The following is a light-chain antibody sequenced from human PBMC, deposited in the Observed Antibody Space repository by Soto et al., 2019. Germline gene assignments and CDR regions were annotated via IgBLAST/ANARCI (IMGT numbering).Light chain of an antibody. Sequence: QSALTQPASVSGSPGQSITISCTGTSSDVGGYNYVSWYQQHPGKAPKLMIYDVSNQPSGVSNRFSGSKSGNTASLTISGLQAEDEADYYCSSYTSSYTRVFGTGTKVTVL. CDR3: SSYTSSYTRV. CDR1: SSDVGGYNY. CDR2: DVS. J-gene: IGLJ1*01. V-gene: IGLV2-14*01.